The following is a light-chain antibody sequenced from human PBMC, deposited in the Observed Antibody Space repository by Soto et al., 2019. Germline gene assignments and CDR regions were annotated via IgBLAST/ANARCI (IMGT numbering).Light chain of an antibody. J-gene: IGKJ1*01. CDR2: KAS. CDR1: QSISSW. CDR3: QQYNNYLWT. V-gene: IGKV1-5*03. Sequence: DIQMTQSTSTLSASVGDRVTITCRASQSISSWLAWYQQKPGKAPKLLIYKASSLESGVPSRVGGSGSGTEFTLTISSLQPDDFATYYCQQYNNYLWTFGQGTKVEIK.